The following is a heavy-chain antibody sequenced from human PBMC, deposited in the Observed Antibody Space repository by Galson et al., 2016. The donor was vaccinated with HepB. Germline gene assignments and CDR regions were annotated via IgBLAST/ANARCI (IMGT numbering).Heavy chain of an antibody. D-gene: IGHD3-10*01. CDR1: GFTFSNYV. CDR3: AKNGGRGYGSGSYPYHYGMDV. V-gene: IGHV3-30*18. CDR2: ISYDGNNK. J-gene: IGHJ6*02. Sequence: SLRLSCAVSGFTFSNYVMHWVRQAPGKGLEWVALISYDGNNKDYADSVTGRYTISRDNSKNTLYLQLNSLRPDDTAVYYCAKNGGRGYGSGSYPYHYGMDVWGLGTTVTVSS.